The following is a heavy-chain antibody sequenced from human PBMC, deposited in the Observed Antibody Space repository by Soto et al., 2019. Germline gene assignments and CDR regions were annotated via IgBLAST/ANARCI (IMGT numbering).Heavy chain of an antibody. D-gene: IGHD2-15*01. CDR2: IIPILGIA. CDR1: GGTLSSYT. V-gene: IGHV1-69*02. Sequence: SAQLSCKASGGTLSSYTIRSVRQAPGQGLEWMGRIIPILGIANYAQKFQGRVTITADKSTSTAYMELSSLRSEDTAVYFCGSGVVVASTDAFDIWGQGTMGTVSS. CDR3: GSGVVVASTDAFDI. J-gene: IGHJ3*02.